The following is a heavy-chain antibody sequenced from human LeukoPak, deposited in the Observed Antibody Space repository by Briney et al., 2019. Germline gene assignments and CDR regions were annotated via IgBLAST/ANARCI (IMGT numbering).Heavy chain of an antibody. CDR1: GFTFSSYW. J-gene: IGHJ3*02. V-gene: IGHV3-74*01. D-gene: IGHD3-22*01. CDR2: INSGGSST. CDR3: ARDFHRRYYDSSGYNAFDI. Sequence: TGGSLRLSCAASGFTFSSYWMHWVRQAPGKGLVWVSRINSGGSSTSYADSVKGRFTISRDNAKNSLYLQMNSLRAEDTAVYYCARDFHRRYYDSSGYNAFDIWGQGTMVTVSS.